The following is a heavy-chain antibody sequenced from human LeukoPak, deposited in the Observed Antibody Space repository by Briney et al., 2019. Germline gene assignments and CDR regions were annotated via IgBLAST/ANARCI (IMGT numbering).Heavy chain of an antibody. D-gene: IGHD2-2*01. V-gene: IGHV5-51*01. J-gene: IGHJ3*02. CDR2: IYPSDSDI. Sequence: GESLQISCKGSGYSFSTYWIAWARHMPEKGLEWMVFIYPSDSDIRYSPSFQGQVTISADKSTNTAYLQWSSLKASDTAVYYCARHMDKNKGYCSGSTCYDAFDIWGQGTTVTVSS. CDR1: GYSFSTYW. CDR3: ARHMDKNKGYCSGSTCYDAFDI.